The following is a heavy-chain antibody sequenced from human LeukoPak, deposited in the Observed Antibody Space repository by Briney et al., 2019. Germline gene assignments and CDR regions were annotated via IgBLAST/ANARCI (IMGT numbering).Heavy chain of an antibody. V-gene: IGHV1-69*13. CDR2: IIPIFGTA. Sequence: SVKVSCKASGGTFSSYAISWVRQAPGQGLEWMGGIIPIFGTANYAQKFQGRVTITADESTSTAYMELSSLRSEDTAVYYCASGRPYSSLDAFDIWGQGTMVTVSS. CDR1: GGTFSSYA. J-gene: IGHJ3*02. CDR3: ASGRPYSSLDAFDI. D-gene: IGHD6-19*01.